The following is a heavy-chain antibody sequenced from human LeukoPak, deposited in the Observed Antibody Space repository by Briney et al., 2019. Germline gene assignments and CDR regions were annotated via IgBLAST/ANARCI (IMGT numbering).Heavy chain of an antibody. CDR1: GGSFSGYY. V-gene: IGHV4-59*10. Sequence: SETLSLTCAVYGGSFSGYYWSWIRQPAGKGLEYIGRIYTSGSTNYNPSLKSRVTISVDTSKNQFSLKLSSVTAADTAVYYCASSHIAAAGTARLDYWGQGTLVTVSS. D-gene: IGHD6-13*01. CDR3: ASSHIAAAGTARLDY. J-gene: IGHJ4*02. CDR2: IYTSGST.